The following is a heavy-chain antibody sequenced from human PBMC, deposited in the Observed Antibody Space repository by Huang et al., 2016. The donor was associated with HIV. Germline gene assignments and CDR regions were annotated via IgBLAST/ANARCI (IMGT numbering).Heavy chain of an antibody. V-gene: IGHV3-23*01. D-gene: IGHD3-3*01. CDR3: AKDADTSGYDVLGPFGS. J-gene: IGHJ4*02. CDR2: STEGMNNR. CDR1: GFTFSRYA. Sequence: EVLLLESGGGLVQPGGSLRLSCVASGFTFSRYAMSWVRQAPGKGVGWGSGSTEGMNNRYYAHSVKGRFAVSRDDSTNTLYLQMNSLRAEDTAVYYCAKDADTSGYDVLGPFGSWGQGTLVTVSS.